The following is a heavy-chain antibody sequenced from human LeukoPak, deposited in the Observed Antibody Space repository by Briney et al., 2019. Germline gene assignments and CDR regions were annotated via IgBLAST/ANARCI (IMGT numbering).Heavy chain of an antibody. J-gene: IGHJ4*02. D-gene: IGHD4-17*01. CDR2: IKPDGSDK. V-gene: IGHV3-7*03. CDR3: AKISEGVYGDYFHSDY. CDR1: GFTFSTYW. Sequence: GGSLRLSCVGSGFTFSTYWMTWVRQAPGKGLEWVANIKPDGSDKYFVDSVKGRFTISRDNSKNTLYLQMNSLRAEDTAVYYCAKISEGVYGDYFHSDYWGQGTLVTVSS.